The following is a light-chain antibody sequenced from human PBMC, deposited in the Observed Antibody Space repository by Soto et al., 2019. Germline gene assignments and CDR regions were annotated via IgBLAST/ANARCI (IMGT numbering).Light chain of an antibody. CDR1: QSVTST. CDR2: GAS. CDR3: QQYNNWPPLT. V-gene: IGKV3-15*01. J-gene: IGKJ4*01. Sequence: EIVLTQSPATLSLSPGKRATLSCRASQSVTSTLAWYQQKPGQAPRLLIYGASTRATGSPARCSGIGSGTEFTLTISSLQSEDFAVYYCQQYNNWPPLTFGGGTKVEIK.